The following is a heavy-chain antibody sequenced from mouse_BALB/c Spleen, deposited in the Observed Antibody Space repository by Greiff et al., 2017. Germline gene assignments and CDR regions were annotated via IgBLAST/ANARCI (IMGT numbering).Heavy chain of an antibody. CDR2: ISYSGST. CDR3: ARWDYYGSSYGYAMDY. Sequence: VQLQQSGPGLVKPSQSLSLTCTVTGYSITSDYAWNWIRQFPGNKLEWMGYISYSGSTSYNPSLKSRISITRDTSKNQFFLQLNSVTTEDTATYYCARWDYYGSSYGYAMDYWGQGTSVTVSS. J-gene: IGHJ4*01. D-gene: IGHD1-1*01. V-gene: IGHV3-2*02. CDR1: GYSITSDYA.